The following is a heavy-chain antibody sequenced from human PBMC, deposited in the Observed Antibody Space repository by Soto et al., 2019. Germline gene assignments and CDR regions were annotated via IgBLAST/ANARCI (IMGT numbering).Heavy chain of an antibody. V-gene: IGHV4-59*01. CDR3: ARDRIAAADGGYYYYYGMDV. J-gene: IGHJ6*01. CDR2: IYYSGST. CDR1: GGSISSYY. D-gene: IGHD6-13*01. Sequence: PSETLSLTCTVSGGSISSYYWSWIRQPPGKGLEWIGYIYYSGSTNYNPSLKSRVTISVDTSKNQFSLKLSSVTAADTAVYYCARDRIAAADGGYYYYYGMDVWGQGTTVTF.